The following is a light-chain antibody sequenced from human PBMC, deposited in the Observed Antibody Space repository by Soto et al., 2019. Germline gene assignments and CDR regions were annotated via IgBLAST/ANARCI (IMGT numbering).Light chain of an antibody. CDR1: QSVGSNY. V-gene: IGKV3-20*01. J-gene: IGKJ1*01. CDR3: QEYCNSAPWT. CDR2: RTS. Sequence: EIVLTQSPGTLSLSPGERATLSCRSSQSVGSNYVGWYQQKPGQAPRPLIYRTSNRATGIPDRFSGSESGSGFNLAIRSLEAESCAVYDCQEYCNSAPWTVGQGTRVDIK.